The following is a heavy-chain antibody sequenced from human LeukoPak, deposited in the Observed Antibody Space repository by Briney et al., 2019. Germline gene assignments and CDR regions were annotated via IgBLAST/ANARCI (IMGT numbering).Heavy chain of an antibody. V-gene: IGHV4-34*01. CDR1: GGSFSGYS. Sequence: SETLSLTCAVSGGSFSGYSWSWIRKPPGKGLEWIGEINHSGSTNYNPSLKSRVTISVDTSKNQFSLRLISVTAADTAVYYCASWGSSTSPIDYWGQGTLVTVSS. CDR2: INHSGST. D-gene: IGHD3-16*01. J-gene: IGHJ4*02. CDR3: ASWGSSTSPIDY.